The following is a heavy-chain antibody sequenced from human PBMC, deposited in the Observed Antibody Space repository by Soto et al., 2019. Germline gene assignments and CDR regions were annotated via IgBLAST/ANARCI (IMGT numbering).Heavy chain of an antibody. Sequence: KPSETLSLTCAVYGGSFSGYYWSWIRQPPGKGLEWIGEINHSGSTNYNPSLKSRVTISVDTSKNQFSLKLSSVTAADTAVYYCARGSKVTMVRGVIGGGYYYYYYMDVCGKGTTVTVSS. CDR1: GGSFSGYY. D-gene: IGHD3-10*01. CDR2: INHSGST. J-gene: IGHJ6*03. V-gene: IGHV4-34*01. CDR3: ARGSKVTMVRGVIGGGYYYYYYMDV.